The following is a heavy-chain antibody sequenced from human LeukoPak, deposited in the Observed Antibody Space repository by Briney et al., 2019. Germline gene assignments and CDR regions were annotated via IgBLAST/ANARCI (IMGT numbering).Heavy chain of an antibody. CDR1: GFTFSSYS. Sequence: AGGSLRLSCAASGFTFSSYSMNWVRQAPGKGLEWVSSISSSSYIYYADSVKGRFTISRDNAKNSLYLQMNSLRAEDTAVYYCARPDTYYYDSSGCFDYWGQGTLVTVSS. D-gene: IGHD3-22*01. CDR3: ARPDTYYYDSSGCFDY. J-gene: IGHJ4*02. CDR2: ISSSSYI. V-gene: IGHV3-21*01.